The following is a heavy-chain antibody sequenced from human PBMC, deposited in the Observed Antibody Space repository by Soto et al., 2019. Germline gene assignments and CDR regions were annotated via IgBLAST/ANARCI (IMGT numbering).Heavy chain of an antibody. Sequence: GGDLRLSCAASGFTSGFAFTNYWMHWVRPAPGKGLVWVSRINIDGSITDYADSVKGRFTISRDNPKNTLHLQMNSLRVDDTAVYFCVSSLDRLRGWGQGT. CDR3: VSSLDRLRG. J-gene: IGHJ4*02. D-gene: IGHD1-1*01. CDR2: INIDGSIT. V-gene: IGHV3-74*01. CDR1: GFAFTNYW.